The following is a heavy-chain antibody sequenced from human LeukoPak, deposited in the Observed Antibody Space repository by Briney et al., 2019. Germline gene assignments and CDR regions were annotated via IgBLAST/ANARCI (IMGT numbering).Heavy chain of an antibody. V-gene: IGHV1-2*06. CDR1: GYTFTAYY. J-gene: IGHJ5*02. CDR2: INPNTGGT. D-gene: IGHD6-13*01. CDR3: AKVPPSITAAGNWLDP. Sequence: ASVKVSCEASGYTFTAYYIHWVRQAPGQGLEWMGRINPNTGGTNYAQKFQGRVTMTRDTSITTAYMELSRLTSDDTAIYYCAKVPPSITAAGNWLDPWGQGALVTVSS.